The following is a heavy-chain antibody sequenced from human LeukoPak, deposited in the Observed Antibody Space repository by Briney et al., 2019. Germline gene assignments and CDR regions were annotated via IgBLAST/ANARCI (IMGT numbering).Heavy chain of an antibody. Sequence: SETLSLTCAVSGYSISSGYYWGWIRQPPGQGLEWIGSIYHSGSTYYNPSLKSRVTISVDTSKNQFSLKLSSVTAADTAVYYCARDYSSSWYDGYYFDYWGQGTLVTVSS. V-gene: IGHV4-38-2*01. CDR2: IYHSGST. CDR1: GYSISSGYY. J-gene: IGHJ4*02. D-gene: IGHD6-13*01. CDR3: ARDYSSSWYDGYYFDY.